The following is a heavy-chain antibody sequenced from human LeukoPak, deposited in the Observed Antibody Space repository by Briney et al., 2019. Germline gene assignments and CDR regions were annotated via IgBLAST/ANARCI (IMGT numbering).Heavy chain of an antibody. Sequence: PGGSLRLSCAASGFTFSRYDMHWVRQAPGKGLEWVAFIQNDGSDKYYADPVKGRFTISRDNSENTLHLQMSSLRPEDTGVYYCVKEEGSGNSGGLDIWGQGTMVTVSS. D-gene: IGHD3-10*01. CDR1: GFTFSRYD. J-gene: IGHJ3*02. CDR2: IQNDGSDK. CDR3: VKEEGSGNSGGLDI. V-gene: IGHV3-30*02.